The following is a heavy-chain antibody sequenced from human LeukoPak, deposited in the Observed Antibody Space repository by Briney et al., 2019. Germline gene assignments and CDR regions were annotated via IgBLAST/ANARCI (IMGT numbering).Heavy chain of an antibody. CDR1: GFTPSNYW. V-gene: IGHV3-7*01. CDR2: VKQDGSEK. Sequence: GGSLRLSCAASGFTPSNYWMSWVRQAPGKGLEWVANVKQDGSEKYYVDSVKGRFTISRDNAKSSLYLQMNSLRAEDTAVYYCARGGSSSWYFNWGQGTLVTVSS. CDR3: ARGGSSSWYFN. J-gene: IGHJ4*02. D-gene: IGHD6-13*01.